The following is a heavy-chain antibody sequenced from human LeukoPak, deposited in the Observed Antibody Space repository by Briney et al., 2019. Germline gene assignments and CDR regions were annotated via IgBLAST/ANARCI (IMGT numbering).Heavy chain of an antibody. CDR1: GFXFSVAA. D-gene: IGHD5-24*01. Sequence: PGGSLRLSCAASGFXFSVAAMTWVRQAPGKGLEWVSRIGASGESTYYADSVKGRFTMSRDNSKHTLSLQMNSLRVEDTAMYFCAKDIQLSTWGLGTMVTVSS. CDR2: IGASGEST. V-gene: IGHV3-23*01. CDR3: AKDIQLST. J-gene: IGHJ3*01.